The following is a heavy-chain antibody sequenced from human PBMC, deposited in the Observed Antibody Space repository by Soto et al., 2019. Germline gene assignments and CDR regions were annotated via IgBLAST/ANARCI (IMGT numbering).Heavy chain of an antibody. CDR2: ISSGSSTI. CDR3: ARYNSNWFDP. D-gene: IGHD1-1*01. Sequence: GGSLRLSCAASGFTFSSYSMQWVRQAPGKGLEWVSFISSGSSTIYYADSVKGRFTISRDNAKNSLYLQMNSLRAEDTAVYYCARYNSNWFDPWGQGTLVTVSS. J-gene: IGHJ5*02. CDR1: GFTFSSYS. V-gene: IGHV3-48*01.